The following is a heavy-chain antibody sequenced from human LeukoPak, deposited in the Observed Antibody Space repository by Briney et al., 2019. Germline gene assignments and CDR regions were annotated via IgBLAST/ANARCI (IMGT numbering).Heavy chain of an antibody. CDR2: ISAYNGNT. CDR1: GYTFTSYG. CDR3: ARDLTTVAPVSPVGLDY. V-gene: IGHV1-18*01. Sequence: ASVKVSCKASGYTFTSYGISWVRQAPGQGLEWMGWISAYNGNTNYAQKLQGRVTMTTDTSTSTAYMELRSLRSDDTAVYYCARDLTTVAPVSPVGLDYWGQGTLVTVSS. D-gene: IGHD4-23*01. J-gene: IGHJ4*02.